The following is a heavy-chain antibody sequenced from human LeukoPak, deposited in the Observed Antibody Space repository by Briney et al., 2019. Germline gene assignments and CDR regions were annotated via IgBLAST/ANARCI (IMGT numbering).Heavy chain of an antibody. V-gene: IGHV4-34*01. CDR1: GGSFSGYY. CDR2: INHSGST. D-gene: IGHD6-13*01. Sequence: SETLSLTCAVYGGSFSGYYWSWIRQPSGKGLEWIGEINHSGSTNYNPSLKSRVAISVDTSKNQFSLKLSSVTAADTAVYYCARGPPSAAIAYSSSWYFDYWGQGTLVTVSS. CDR3: ARGPPSAAIAYSSSWYFDY. J-gene: IGHJ4*02.